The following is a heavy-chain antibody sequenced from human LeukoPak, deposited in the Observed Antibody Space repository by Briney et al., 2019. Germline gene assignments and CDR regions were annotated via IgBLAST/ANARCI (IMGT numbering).Heavy chain of an antibody. J-gene: IGHJ6*03. CDR1: GGSINTYS. V-gene: IGHV4-59*01. CDR2: ISDSGIT. D-gene: IGHD6-13*01. Sequence: PSEILSLTCTVSGGSINTYSWNLIRQPRGKGMEWIGKISDSGITDYTPSLQSRFTILVDTSKNQFFLNLRSVTAADTAVYYCARGVTQQLGYYYSYHMDVWGKGTTVTVSS. CDR3: ARGVTQQLGYYYSYHMDV.